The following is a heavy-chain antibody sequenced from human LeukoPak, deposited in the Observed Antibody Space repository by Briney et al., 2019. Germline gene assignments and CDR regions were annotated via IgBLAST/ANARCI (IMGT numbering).Heavy chain of an antibody. D-gene: IGHD3-22*01. V-gene: IGHV3-23*01. CDR1: GFTFSSYA. CDR3: AKGGYDSSGYHYLFDY. CDR2: ISGSGDST. J-gene: IGHJ4*02. Sequence: PGGSLRLSCAASGFTFSSYAMSWVRQAPGKGLEWVSAISGSGDSTYYADSVKGRFTISRDNSKNTLYLQMNSLRAEDTAVYYWAKGGYDSSGYHYLFDYWGQGTLVTVSS.